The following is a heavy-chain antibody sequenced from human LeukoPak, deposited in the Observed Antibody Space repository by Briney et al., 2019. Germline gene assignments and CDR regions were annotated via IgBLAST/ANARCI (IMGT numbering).Heavy chain of an antibody. J-gene: IGHJ4*02. CDR2: ISVYNGNT. D-gene: IGHD6-19*01. CDR3: ARDLYRTSSGWDYLDY. Sequence: ASVNVSCKASRYTFTSYGISWVRQAPAQGLEWMGWISVYNGNTNNAQKLQGRVTMTTDTSTSTAYMELRSLRCDDTAVYYCARDLYRTSSGWDYLDYWGQGTLVTVSS. CDR1: RYTFTSYG. V-gene: IGHV1-18*01.